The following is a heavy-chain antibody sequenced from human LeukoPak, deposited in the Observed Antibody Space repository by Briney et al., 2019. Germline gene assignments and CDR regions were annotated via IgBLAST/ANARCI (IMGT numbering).Heavy chain of an antibody. CDR3: ARLLRGHDSRREPTFFFDY. CDR2: TYYRSKWYY. J-gene: IGHJ4*02. D-gene: IGHD1-14*01. Sequence: TSQTLSLTCAISGDSVSSYSAGWSWIRQSPWRGLEWLGRTYYRSKWYYDYAVSVKSRVTINPDTSRNLFSLQLSSVTPQDTAVYYCARLLRGHDSRREPTFFFDYWGQGTLVTVSS. V-gene: IGHV6-1*01. CDR1: GDSVSSYSAG.